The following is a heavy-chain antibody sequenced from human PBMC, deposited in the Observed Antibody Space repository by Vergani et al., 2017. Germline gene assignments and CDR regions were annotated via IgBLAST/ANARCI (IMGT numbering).Heavy chain of an antibody. CDR2: ISSSSSYI. J-gene: IGHJ3*02. Sequence: EVQLLESGGGLVQPGGSLRLSCAASGFTFSSYSMNWVRQAPGKGLEWVSSISSSSSYIYYADSVKGRFTISRDNAKNSLYLQMKILRAEDTAVYYCAREWGIAARPVHSNDAFDIWGQGTMVTVSS. V-gene: IGHV3-21*01. CDR1: GFTFSSYS. D-gene: IGHD6-6*01. CDR3: AREWGIAARPVHSNDAFDI.